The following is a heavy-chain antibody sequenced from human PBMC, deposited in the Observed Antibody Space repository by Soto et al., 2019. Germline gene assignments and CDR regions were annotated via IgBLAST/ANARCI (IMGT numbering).Heavy chain of an antibody. J-gene: IGHJ4*02. V-gene: IGHV4-34*01. D-gene: IGHD2-2*02. CDR1: GGSFRNYY. CDR3: ARGEIPDY. CDR2: VNHSGEA. Sequence: SETLSLTCGVYGGSFRNYYWIWVRQPPGKGLEWIGEVNHSGEATYNPSLQSRITISLDTSNSQFSLKLTSVTAADTAIYYCARGEIPDYWGQGTLVTVSS.